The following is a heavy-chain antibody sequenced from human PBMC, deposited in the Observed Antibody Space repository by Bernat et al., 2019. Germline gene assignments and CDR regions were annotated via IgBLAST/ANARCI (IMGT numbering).Heavy chain of an antibody. V-gene: IGHV3-48*01. CDR1: GFTFSSYS. J-gene: IGHJ5*02. CDR2: ISSSSSTI. Sequence: EVQLVESGGGLVQPGGSLRLSCAASGFTFSSYSMNWVRQAPGKGLEWVSYISSSSSTIYYADSVKGRFTISRDNAKNSLYLQMNSLRAEDTAVYYCARDPGYCGSTSCYFWFDPWGQGTLVTVSS. CDR3: ARDPGYCGSTSCYFWFDP. D-gene: IGHD2-2*01.